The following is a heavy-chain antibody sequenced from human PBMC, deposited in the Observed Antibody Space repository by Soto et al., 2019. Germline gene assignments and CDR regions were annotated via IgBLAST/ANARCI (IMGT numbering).Heavy chain of an antibody. CDR2: VHYSGIT. CDR1: GASVSGGTYY. D-gene: IGHD3-22*01. Sequence: QLQLQESGPGLVKPSETLSLACSVSGASVSGGTYYWGWTRQPPGKGLEWVGDVHYSGITHYNPSLMSRATISVDTSHNQFSLKLSSVTAADTAVYYCARRAHGYPTNWFDPWGQGTLVIVSS. V-gene: IGHV4-39*01. CDR3: ARRAHGYPTNWFDP. J-gene: IGHJ5*02.